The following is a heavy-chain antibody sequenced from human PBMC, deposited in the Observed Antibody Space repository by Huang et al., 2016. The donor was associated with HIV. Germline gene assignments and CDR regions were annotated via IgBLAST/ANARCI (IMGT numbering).Heavy chain of an antibody. CDR2: IIPSCGTA. D-gene: IGHD3-22*01. V-gene: IGHV1-69*13. J-gene: IGHJ4*02. CDR3: ARARGYYDSSVSYYFDY. CDR1: GGTFSSYA. Sequence: QVQLVQSGAEVKKPGSSVKVSCKASGGTFSSYAISWVRQAPGQGLEGMGGIIPSCGTANYAQKFEGRVTSTADESTSTAYMELSSLRSEDTAVYYCARARGYYDSSVSYYFDYWGQGTLVTVSS.